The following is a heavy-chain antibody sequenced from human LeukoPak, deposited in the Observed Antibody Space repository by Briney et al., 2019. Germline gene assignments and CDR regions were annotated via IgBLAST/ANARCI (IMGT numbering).Heavy chain of an antibody. CDR3: ASGPYGSGPGDAFDI. J-gene: IGHJ3*02. D-gene: IGHD3-10*01. CDR2: IYYSGST. V-gene: IGHV4-30-4*08. CDR1: GGSISSGDYY. Sequence: SETLSLTCTVSGGSISSGDYYWSWIRQPPGKGLEWIGYIYYSGSTYYNPSLKSRVTISVDTSKNQFSLKLSSVTAADTAVYYCASGPYGSGPGDAFDIWGQGTMVTVSP.